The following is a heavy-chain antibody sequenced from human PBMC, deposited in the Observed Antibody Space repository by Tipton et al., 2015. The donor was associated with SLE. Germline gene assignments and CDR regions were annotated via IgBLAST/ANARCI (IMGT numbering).Heavy chain of an antibody. D-gene: IGHD1-26*01. CDR2: TYYTGST. CDR3: ARTLGAIARTVYDAFDI. Sequence: TLSLTCTVSGDSINSGVYYWTWIRQHPGEDLEWIGYTYYTGSTYYNPSLKSRLTMSVDTSKNQFSLKVTSVTAADTAVYYCARTLGAIARTVYDAFDIWGQRKMVTVSS. J-gene: IGHJ3*02. V-gene: IGHV4-31*03. CDR1: GDSINSGVYY.